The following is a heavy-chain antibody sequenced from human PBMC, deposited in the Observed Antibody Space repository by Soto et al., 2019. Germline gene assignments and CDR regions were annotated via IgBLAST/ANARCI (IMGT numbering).Heavy chain of an antibody. D-gene: IGHD4-17*01. CDR2: INPSGGST. V-gene: IGHV1-46*01. J-gene: IGHJ4*02. CDR3: ARTTVTTDYVEYYFDY. Sequence: ASVKVSCKASGYTFTSYYMHWVRQAPGQGLEWMGIINPSGGSTSYAQKFQGRVTMTRDTSTSTVYMELSSLRSEDTAVYYCARTTVTTDYVEYYFDYWGQGTLVTVSS. CDR1: GYTFTSYY.